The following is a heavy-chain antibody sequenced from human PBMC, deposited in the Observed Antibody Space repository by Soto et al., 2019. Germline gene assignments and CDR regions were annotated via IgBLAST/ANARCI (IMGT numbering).Heavy chain of an antibody. Sequence: EVQLVESGGGLVQPGGSLRLSCAASGFTFSDYWMSWVRQAPGKGLECVANIKRDGSEKYYVDPVKGRFTISRDNAKNSLYLQMNSLRAEDTAVYYCATSMGRVGNDYWGQGTLVTVSS. CDR3: ATSMGRVGNDY. V-gene: IGHV3-7*05. D-gene: IGHD3-10*01. CDR1: GFTFSDYW. CDR2: IKRDGSEK. J-gene: IGHJ4*02.